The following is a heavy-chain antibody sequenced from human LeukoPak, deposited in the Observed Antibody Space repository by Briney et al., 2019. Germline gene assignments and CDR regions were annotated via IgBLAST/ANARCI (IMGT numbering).Heavy chain of an antibody. CDR1: GFTFSNYG. D-gene: IGHD3-22*01. J-gene: IGHJ3*02. V-gene: IGHV3-30*02. Sequence: GGSLRLSCAASGFTFSNYGMHWVRQAPGKGLEWVAFIRYDGSNEYYADSVKGRFTISRDNSKNTLYLQMNSLRAEDTAVYYCARAYYYDSSGENAFDIWGQGTMVTVSS. CDR2: IRYDGSNE. CDR3: ARAYYYDSSGENAFDI.